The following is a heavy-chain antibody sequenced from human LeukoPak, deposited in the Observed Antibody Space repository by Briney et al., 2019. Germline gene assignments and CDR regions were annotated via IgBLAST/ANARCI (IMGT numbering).Heavy chain of an antibody. CDR2: ISGYGGST. D-gene: IGHD2-2*01. Sequence: GGSLRLSCAASGFTFADYAMHWVRQAPGRGLEWVSLISGYGGSTYYADSVKGRFTISRDNSKTSLYLQMSSLRTEDTALYYCAKAPGFCSATSCPGDYWGQGTLVTVSS. J-gene: IGHJ4*02. V-gene: IGHV3-43*02. CDR3: AKAPGFCSATSCPGDY. CDR1: GFTFADYA.